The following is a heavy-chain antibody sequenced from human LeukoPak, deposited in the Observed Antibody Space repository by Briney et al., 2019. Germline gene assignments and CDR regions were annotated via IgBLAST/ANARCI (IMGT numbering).Heavy chain of an antibody. V-gene: IGHV4-38-2*01. CDR1: GYSVSSDCY. CDR3: ARVFGFGVVTPYFDY. D-gene: IGHD3-3*01. Sequence: SETLSLTCAVSGYSVSSDCYWGWIRQSPGTGLQWIASTHHRGTTHYNPSLRSRFTISLNTSKKQFSLKVNFVTAADTAVYYCARVFGFGVVTPYFDYWGQGTLVTVSS. J-gene: IGHJ4*02. CDR2: THHRGTT.